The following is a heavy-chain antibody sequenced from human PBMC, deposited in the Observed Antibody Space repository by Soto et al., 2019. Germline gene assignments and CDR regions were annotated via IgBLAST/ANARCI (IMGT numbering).Heavy chain of an antibody. CDR1: GFTFSSYS. Sequence: EVQLVESGGGLVKPGGSLRLSCAASGFTFSSYSMNWVRQAPGKGLEWVSSISSSSSYIYYADSVKGRFTISRDNAKNSLYLQMKSMRAEDTAVYYCARDSYSSGYFDYWGQGTMVTVSS. J-gene: IGHJ4*02. V-gene: IGHV3-21*01. CDR3: ARDSYSSGYFDY. D-gene: IGHD3-22*01. CDR2: ISSSSSYI.